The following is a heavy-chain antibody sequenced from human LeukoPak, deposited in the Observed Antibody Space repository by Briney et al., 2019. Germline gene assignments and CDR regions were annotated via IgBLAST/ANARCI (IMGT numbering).Heavy chain of an antibody. D-gene: IGHD5-12*01. CDR3: ARGLVATILDAFDI. J-gene: IGHJ3*02. CDR2: ISGGGGST. Sequence: GGSLRLSCAASAFTFSSYAMSWVRQAPGKGLEWVSGISGGGGSTYYADSVKGRFTISRDNSKNTLYLQMNSLRAEDTAVYYCARGLVATILDAFDIWGQGTMVTVSS. V-gene: IGHV3-23*01. CDR1: AFTFSSYA.